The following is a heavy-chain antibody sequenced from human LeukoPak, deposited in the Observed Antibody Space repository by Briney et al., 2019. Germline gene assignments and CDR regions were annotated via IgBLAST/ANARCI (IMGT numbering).Heavy chain of an antibody. CDR1: GYTFTCYY. D-gene: IGHD6-19*01. J-gene: IGHJ4*02. Sequence: ASVKVSCKASGYTFTCYYMHWVRQAPGQGLEWMGWISPNSGGTNFAQKFQGRVTLTRDTSISTVYMELSRLRFDDTAVYYCARVPRAVAGSGWGQGTLVTVSS. CDR2: ISPNSGGT. CDR3: ARVPRAVAGSG. V-gene: IGHV1-2*02.